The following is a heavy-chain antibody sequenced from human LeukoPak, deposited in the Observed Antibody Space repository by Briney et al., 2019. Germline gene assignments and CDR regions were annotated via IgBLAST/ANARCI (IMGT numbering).Heavy chain of an antibody. CDR1: GGSISSSSYY. CDR2: IYYSGST. Sequence: SETLSLTCTVSGGSISSSSYYWGWIRQPPGKGLEWIGSIYYSGSTYHNPSLKSRVTISVDTSKNQFSLKLSSVTAADTAVYYCAAYCTNGVCYTGGTWGQGTMVTVSS. CDR3: AAYCTNGVCYTGGT. V-gene: IGHV4-39*01. J-gene: IGHJ3*01. D-gene: IGHD2-8*01.